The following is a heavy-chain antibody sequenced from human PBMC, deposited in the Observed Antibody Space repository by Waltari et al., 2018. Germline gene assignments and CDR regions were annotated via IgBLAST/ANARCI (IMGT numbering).Heavy chain of an antibody. J-gene: IGHJ4*02. CDR3: VRYCIAINCIRGDY. CDR2: IKEDGSQN. Sequence: EVQLVESGGDVVQPGGSLRLSCAASGFSFSNYWMTWVRQAPGKGLEWVANIKEDGSQNYYVDSVKGRFTVSRDNAENSLYLQMSSLRVEDTAVYYCVRYCIAINCIRGDYWGQGTLVTVSS. D-gene: IGHD2-21*01. V-gene: IGHV3-7*01. CDR1: GFSFSNYW.